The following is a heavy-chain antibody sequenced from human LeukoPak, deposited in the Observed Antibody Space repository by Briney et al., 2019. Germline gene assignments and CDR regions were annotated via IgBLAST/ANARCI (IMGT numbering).Heavy chain of an antibody. V-gene: IGHV3-48*01. CDR3: ARVLHKRNYDSTTYYGY. J-gene: IGHJ4*02. D-gene: IGHD3-22*01. CDR2: ISSSSSTI. Sequence: GGSLRLSCAASGFTFSSYSMNWVRQASGKGLEWVSYISSSSSTIYYADSVKGRFTISRDNAKNSLYLQMNSLRAEDTAVYYCARVLHKRNYDSTTYYGYWGQGTLVTVSS. CDR1: GFTFSSYS.